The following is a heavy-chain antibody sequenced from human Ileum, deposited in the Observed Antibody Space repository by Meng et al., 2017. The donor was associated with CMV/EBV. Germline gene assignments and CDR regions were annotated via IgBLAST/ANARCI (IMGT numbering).Heavy chain of an antibody. J-gene: IGHJ4*02. D-gene: IGHD1-26*01. Sequence: SCAASGFTVSSNYMSWVRKAPGKGLEWVSVIYSGGSTYYADSVKGRFTISRDNSKNTLYLQMNSLRAEDTAVYYCARDAVGVGATGYWGQGTLVTVSS. CDR3: ARDAVGVGATGY. CDR2: IYSGGST. V-gene: IGHV3-53*01. CDR1: GFTVSSNY.